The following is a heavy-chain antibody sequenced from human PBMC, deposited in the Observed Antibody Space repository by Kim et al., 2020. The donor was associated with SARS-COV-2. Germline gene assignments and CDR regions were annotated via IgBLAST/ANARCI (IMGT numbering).Heavy chain of an antibody. CDR3: ARDPYKPQYEAAFDF. Sequence: ASVKVSCKASGYAFTRNLFHWVRQAPGQSLEWIGWLNAGNGNTQYAQSFRGRVTITTDTSATTAYMELTSLTSEDTAIYYCARDPYKPQYEAAFDFWGQGTLVTVSS. CDR1: GYAFTRNL. D-gene: IGHD1-1*01. V-gene: IGHV1-3*01. J-gene: IGHJ3*01. CDR2: LNAGNGNT.